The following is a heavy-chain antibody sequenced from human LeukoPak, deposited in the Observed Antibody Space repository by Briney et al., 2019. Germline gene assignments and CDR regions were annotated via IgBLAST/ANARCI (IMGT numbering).Heavy chain of an antibody. J-gene: IGHJ4*02. D-gene: IGHD2-15*01. CDR3: GKDRSAVAATSCFDC. CDR1: GFTFNSYA. V-gene: IGHV3-23*01. CDR2: ISGSGGST. Sequence: GGSLRLSCAPSGFTFNSYAMSWVRQAPGKGLEWVSTISGSGGSTYYADSVKGRFTISRDNSKNTLYLQMNSLRAEDTAVYYCGKDRSAVAATSCFDCWGQGTLVTVSS.